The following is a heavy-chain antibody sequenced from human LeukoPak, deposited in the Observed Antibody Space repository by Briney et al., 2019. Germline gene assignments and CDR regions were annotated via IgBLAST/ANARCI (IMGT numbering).Heavy chain of an antibody. CDR3: AKIRYSYGYSLRFDY. V-gene: IGHV3-23*01. D-gene: IGHD5-18*01. Sequence: PGGSLRLSCAASGFTFSSYAMSWVRQAPGKGLEWVSAISGSGGSTYYADSVKGRFTTSRDNSKNTLYLQMNSLRAEDTAVYYCAKIRYSYGYSLRFDYWGQGTLVTVSS. CDR1: GFTFSSYA. CDR2: ISGSGGST. J-gene: IGHJ4*02.